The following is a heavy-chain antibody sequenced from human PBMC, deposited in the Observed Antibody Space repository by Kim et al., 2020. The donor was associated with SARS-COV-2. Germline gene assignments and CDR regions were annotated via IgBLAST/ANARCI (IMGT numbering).Heavy chain of an antibody. D-gene: IGHD3-9*01. CDR2: ISSSSSTI. J-gene: IGHJ4*02. Sequence: GGSLRLSCAASGFTFSSYSMNWVRQAPGKGLEWVSYISSSSSTIYYADSVKGRFTISRDNAKNSLYLQMNSLRDEDTAVYYCARDGMYYDILTGYEPYYFDYWGQGTLVTVSS. V-gene: IGHV3-48*02. CDR1: GFTFSSYS. CDR3: ARDGMYYDILTGYEPYYFDY.